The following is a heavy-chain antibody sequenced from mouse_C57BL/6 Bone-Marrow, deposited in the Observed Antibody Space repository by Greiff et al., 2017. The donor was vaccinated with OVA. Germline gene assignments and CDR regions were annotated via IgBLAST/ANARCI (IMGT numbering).Heavy chain of an antibody. CDR1: GYTFTSYW. Sequence: VQLQQPGAELVKPGASVKLSCKASGYTFTSYWMQWVKQRPGQGLEWIGEIDPSDSSTNYNQKFKGKATLTVDTSSSTAYMQLSSLTSEDSAVYYCANLYHWYFDVWGTGTTVTVSS. J-gene: IGHJ1*03. CDR3: ANLYHWYFDV. V-gene: IGHV1-50*01. CDR2: IDPSDSST.